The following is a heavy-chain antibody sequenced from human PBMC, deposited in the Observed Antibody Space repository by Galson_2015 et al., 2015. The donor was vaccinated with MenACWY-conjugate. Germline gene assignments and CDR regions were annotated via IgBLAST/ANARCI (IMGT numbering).Heavy chain of an antibody. CDR2: IRNSSSYI. D-gene: IGHD1-20*01. J-gene: IGHJ5*02. CDR1: GFTFSSYS. Sequence: SLRLSCAASGFTFSSYSMNWVRQAPGKGLEWVASIRNSSSYIYYADSVKGRFTISRDNAKNSLYLQMNSLRAEDTAVYYCARDIVPITGTTVDWFDPWGQGTLVTVSS. CDR3: ARDIVPITGTTVDWFDP. V-gene: IGHV3-21*01.